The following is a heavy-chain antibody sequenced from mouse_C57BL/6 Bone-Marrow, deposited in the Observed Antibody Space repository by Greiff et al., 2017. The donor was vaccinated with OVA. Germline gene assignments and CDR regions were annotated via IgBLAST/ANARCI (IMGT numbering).Heavy chain of an antibody. CDR2: ISSGGSYT. Sequence: EVKLVESGGDLVKPGGSLKLSCAASGFTFRSYGMSWVRQTPDKRLEWVATISSGGSYTYYPDSVKGRFTISRDNAKNTLYLQMSSLKSEDTAMYYCARPDYGSSHWYFDVWGTGTTVTVSS. CDR1: GFTFRSYG. J-gene: IGHJ1*03. D-gene: IGHD1-1*01. V-gene: IGHV5-6*01. CDR3: ARPDYGSSHWYFDV.